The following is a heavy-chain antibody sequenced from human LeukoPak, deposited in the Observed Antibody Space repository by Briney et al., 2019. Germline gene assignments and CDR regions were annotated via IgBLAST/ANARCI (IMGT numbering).Heavy chain of an antibody. CDR1: GGTFSSYA. V-gene: IGHV1-69*13. Sequence: ASVKVSCKASGGTFSSYAISWVRQAPGQGLEWMGGIIPIFGTANYAQKFQGRVTITADESTSTAYMELSSLRSEDTAVYYCARSVGSGYYYGLDYWGQGTLVTVSS. J-gene: IGHJ4*02. D-gene: IGHD3-22*01. CDR3: ARSVGSGYYYGLDY. CDR2: IIPIFGTA.